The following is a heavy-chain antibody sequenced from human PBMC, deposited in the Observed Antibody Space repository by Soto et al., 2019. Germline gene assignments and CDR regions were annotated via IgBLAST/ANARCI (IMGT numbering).Heavy chain of an antibody. CDR3: ARAPGPYCSGGSCYPFDY. J-gene: IGHJ4*02. Sequence: QVQLVQSGAEVKKPGSSVKVSCKASGGTFSSYAISWVRQAPGQGLEWMGGIIPIFGTANYAQKFQGRVTITADKSTSTAYMDLSSLRSEDTAVYYCARAPGPYCSGGSCYPFDYWGQGTLVTVSS. CDR2: IIPIFGTA. V-gene: IGHV1-69*06. CDR1: GGTFSSYA. D-gene: IGHD2-15*01.